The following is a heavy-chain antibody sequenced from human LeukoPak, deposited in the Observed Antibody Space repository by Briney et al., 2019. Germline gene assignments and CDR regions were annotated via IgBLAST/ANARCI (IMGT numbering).Heavy chain of an antibody. J-gene: IGHJ4*02. CDR2: ISSSSSYI. CDR1: GFTFSSYS. CDR3: ARGTCSSASCFLFDY. V-gene: IGHV3-21*01. D-gene: IGHD2-2*01. Sequence: GGSLRLSCAASGFTFSSYSMNWVRQAPGKGLEWVSSISSSSSYIYYADSVKGRFTISRDNAKNSLYLQMNSLRVEDTAVYYCARGTCSSASCFLFDYWGQGTLVTVSS.